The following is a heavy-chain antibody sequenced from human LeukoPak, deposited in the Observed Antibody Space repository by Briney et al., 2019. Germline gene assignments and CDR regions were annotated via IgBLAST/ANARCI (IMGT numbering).Heavy chain of an antibody. CDR3: AKGRQLVLFGAFDI. V-gene: IGHV3-23*01. CDR1: GFTFSSYA. J-gene: IGHJ3*02. D-gene: IGHD6-13*01. CDR2: ITGSGGST. Sequence: PGGSLRLSCVASGFTFSSYAMSWVRQAPGKGLEWVSAITGSGGSTYYADSVKGRFTISRDNSENTLYLQMNSLRVEDTAVYYCAKGRQLVLFGAFDIWGQGTMVTVSS.